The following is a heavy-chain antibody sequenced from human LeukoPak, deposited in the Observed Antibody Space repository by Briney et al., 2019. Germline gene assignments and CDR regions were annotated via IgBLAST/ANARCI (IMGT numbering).Heavy chain of an antibody. CDR2: INHSGST. Sequence: PSETLSLTCAVYGGSFSGYYWSWIRQPPGKGLEWIGEINHSGSTNYNPSLKSRVTISVDTSKNQFSLKLSSVTAADTAVYYCARGSLSQFAYYYDSSGYPWDYWGQGTLVTVSS. J-gene: IGHJ4*02. CDR3: ARGSLSQFAYYYDSSGYPWDY. D-gene: IGHD3-22*01. CDR1: GGSFSGYY. V-gene: IGHV4-34*01.